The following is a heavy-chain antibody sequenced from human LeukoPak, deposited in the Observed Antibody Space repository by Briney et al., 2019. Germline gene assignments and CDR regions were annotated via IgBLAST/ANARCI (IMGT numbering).Heavy chain of an antibody. V-gene: IGHV3-48*03. D-gene: IGHD4-23*01. CDR2: ISSGGGTT. CDR1: GFTFSNYE. CDR3: ARDLGYGGKFDY. J-gene: IGHJ4*02. Sequence: SGGSLRLSCAAFGFTFSNYEMNWVRQAPGKGLEWVSYISSGGGTTYYADSVKSRLTISRDNAKNSLYLQMNSLRAEDTAVYYCARDLGYGGKFDYWGQGTLVTVSS.